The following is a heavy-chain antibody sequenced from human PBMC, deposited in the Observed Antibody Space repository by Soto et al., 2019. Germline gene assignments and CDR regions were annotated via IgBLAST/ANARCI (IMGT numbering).Heavy chain of an antibody. CDR3: ARDGGYCSGGSGYSVYYYYYYGMDV. CDR2: IKQDGSEK. D-gene: IGHD2-15*01. CDR1: GFTFSSYW. V-gene: IGHV3-7*01. J-gene: IGHJ6*02. Sequence: EVQLVESGGGLVQPGGSLRLSCAASGFTFSSYWMSWVRQAPGKGLEWVANIKQDGSEKYYVDSVKGRFTISRDNAKNSLYLQMNSLRAEDTAVYYCARDGGYCSGGSGYSVYYYYYYGMDVWGQGTTVTVSS.